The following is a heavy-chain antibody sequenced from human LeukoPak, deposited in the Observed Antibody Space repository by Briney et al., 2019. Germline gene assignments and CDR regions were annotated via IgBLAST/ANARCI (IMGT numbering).Heavy chain of an antibody. J-gene: IGHJ5*02. CDR2: IYYTGIT. CDR1: GGSISGYY. Sequence: PSETLSLTCTVSGGSISGYYWSWIRHSPGKGLEWIGYIYYTGITAYNPSLGSRTTISVARSNNQSSLRLTSVTAADTAVYYCARLHSSRAEEFDPWGQGTLVTVSS. V-gene: IGHV4-59*01. CDR3: ARLHSSRAEEFDP.